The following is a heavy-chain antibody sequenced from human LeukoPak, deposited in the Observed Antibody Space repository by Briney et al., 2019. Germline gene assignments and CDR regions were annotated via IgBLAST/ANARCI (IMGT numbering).Heavy chain of an antibody. CDR2: IIPIFGTA. D-gene: IGHD6-13*01. J-gene: IGHJ5*02. V-gene: IGHV1-69*13. CDR1: GGTFSSYA. CDR3: ARVGIAAAGGWFDP. Sequence: ASVKVSCKASGGTFSSYAISWVRQAPGQGLEWMGGIIPIFGTANYAQKFQGRVTITADESTSTAYMELSSLRSEDTAVFYCARVGIAAAGGWFDPWGQGTLVTVSS.